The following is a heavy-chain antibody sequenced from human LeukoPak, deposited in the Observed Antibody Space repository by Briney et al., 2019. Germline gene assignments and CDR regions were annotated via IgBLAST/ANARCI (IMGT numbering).Heavy chain of an antibody. D-gene: IGHD2-15*01. J-gene: IGHJ6*02. Sequence: SETLSLTCTVSGGSISSGSYYWSWIRQPAGKGLEWIGPTYTSGSTNYNPSLKSRVTISVDTSKNQFSLNLSSVTAADTAVYYCAREGCSGGSCYSYYYYGMDVWGQGTTVTVSS. CDR3: AREGCSGGSCYSYYYYGMDV. V-gene: IGHV4-61*02. CDR2: TYTSGST. CDR1: GGSISSGSYY.